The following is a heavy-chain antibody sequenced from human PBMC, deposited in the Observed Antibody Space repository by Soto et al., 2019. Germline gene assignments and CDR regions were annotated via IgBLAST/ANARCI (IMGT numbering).Heavy chain of an antibody. CDR3: AALTTVTTAGFDY. D-gene: IGHD4-17*01. Sequence: GGSLRLSXAASGFTFSSYVMSWVRQAPGKGLEWVSGISGSGATTYYADSVKGRFTIYRDNSKNTLYLQMNSLRAEDTAVYYCAALTTVTTAGFDYWGQGTLVTVSP. CDR1: GFTFSSYV. V-gene: IGHV3-23*01. J-gene: IGHJ4*02. CDR2: ISGSGATT.